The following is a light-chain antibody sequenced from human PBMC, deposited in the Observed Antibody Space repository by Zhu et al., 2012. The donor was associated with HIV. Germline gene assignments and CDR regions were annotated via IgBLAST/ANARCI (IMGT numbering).Light chain of an antibody. V-gene: IGKV3-11*01. CDR1: QSVNFSF. Sequence: IVLTQSPATLSLSPGERATLSCRTSQSVNFSFLAWYQQKPGQAPRLLIYDTSKRAAGVPARFSGSGSGTDFTLTISSLEPEDFAVYYCHQRRNRPLTFGGGTRVEI. CDR2: DTS. J-gene: IGKJ4*01. CDR3: HQRRNRPLT.